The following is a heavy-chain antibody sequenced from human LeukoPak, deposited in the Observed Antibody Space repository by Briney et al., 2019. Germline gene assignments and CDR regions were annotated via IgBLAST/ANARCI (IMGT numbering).Heavy chain of an antibody. Sequence: GGSLRLSCAASGFTFSSYGMHWVRQAPGKGLEWVAFIRYDGSNKYYADSVKGRFTISRDNSKNTLYLQMNSLRAEDTAVYFCTREAAAGIDYWGQGTLVTVSS. CDR2: IRYDGSNK. V-gene: IGHV3-30*02. CDR1: GFTFSSYG. D-gene: IGHD6-13*01. CDR3: TREAAAGIDY. J-gene: IGHJ4*02.